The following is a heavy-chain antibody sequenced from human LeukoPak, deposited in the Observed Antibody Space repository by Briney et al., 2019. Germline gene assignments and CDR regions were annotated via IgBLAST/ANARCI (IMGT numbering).Heavy chain of an antibody. Sequence: GGSLRLSCAASGFTFSSYGMHWVRQAPGKGLEWVAVIWYDGSNKYYADSVKGRFTISRDNSKNTLYLQMNSLRAEDTAVYYCAKSAYYDASGYYREYYFDYWGQGTLVTVSS. CDR3: AKSAYYDASGYYREYYFDY. CDR1: GFTFSSYG. D-gene: IGHD3-22*01. J-gene: IGHJ4*02. CDR2: IWYDGSNK. V-gene: IGHV3-33*06.